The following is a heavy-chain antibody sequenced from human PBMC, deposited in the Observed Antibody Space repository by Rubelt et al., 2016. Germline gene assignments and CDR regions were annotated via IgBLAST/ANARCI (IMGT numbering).Heavy chain of an antibody. J-gene: IGHJ4*02. V-gene: IGHV3-30*18. CDR2: ISYDGSNL. CDR1: RFTFSDYG. Sequence: QVQLVESGGGVVQSGGSLRLSCAASRFTFSDYGMHWVRQAPGKGLQWVAVISYDGSNLYYGDSVKGRFTIFRDNSKNTLYLQMNSLRAEDTAVYYCAKGTGYGDYALGYWGQGTLVTVFS. D-gene: IGHD4-17*01. CDR3: AKGTGYGDYALGY.